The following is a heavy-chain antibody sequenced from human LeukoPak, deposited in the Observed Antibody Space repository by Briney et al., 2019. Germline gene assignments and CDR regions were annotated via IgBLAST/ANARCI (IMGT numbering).Heavy chain of an antibody. Sequence: ASVKVSCKASGYIFTGYYMHWARQAPGQGLEWMGWINPNSGGTNYAQKFQGRVTMTRDTSISTAYMELSRLRSDDTAVYYCARLGSSILAGYDYWGQGTLVTVSS. CDR1: GYIFTGYY. J-gene: IGHJ4*02. D-gene: IGHD3-9*01. CDR2: INPNSGGT. V-gene: IGHV1-2*02. CDR3: ARLGSSILAGYDY.